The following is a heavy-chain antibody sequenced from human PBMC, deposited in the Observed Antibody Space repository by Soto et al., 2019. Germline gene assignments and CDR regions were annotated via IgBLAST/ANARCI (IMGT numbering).Heavy chain of an antibody. CDR2: IHNSGST. J-gene: IGHJ4*01. D-gene: IGHD3-10*01. Sequence: QVQLQESGPGLVKPSETLSLTCTVSGGSVTSYYWSWIRQPPGKGLEWLGYIHNSGSTSYNPSFQSRVTISADVSKNQFSLDLRSVTAADTAVYYCARRWSGTDYWGHGTLVTVSS. V-gene: IGHV4-59*02. CDR3: ARRWSGTDY. CDR1: GGSVTSYY.